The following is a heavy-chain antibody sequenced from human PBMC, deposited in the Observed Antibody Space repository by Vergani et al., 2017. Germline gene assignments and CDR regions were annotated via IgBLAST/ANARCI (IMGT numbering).Heavy chain of an antibody. CDR3: AKDLIPAIAVAGFLGY. Sequence: EVHLLESGGGLVQSGGSLRLSCAASGFTFSSYAMSWVRQAPGEGLEWVSAISGSGGSTYYADSVKGRFTISRDNSKNTLYLQMNSLRAEDTAVYYCAKDLIPAIAVAGFLGYWGQGTLVTVSS. D-gene: IGHD6-19*01. CDR1: GFTFSSYA. J-gene: IGHJ4*02. CDR2: ISGSGGST. V-gene: IGHV3-23*01.